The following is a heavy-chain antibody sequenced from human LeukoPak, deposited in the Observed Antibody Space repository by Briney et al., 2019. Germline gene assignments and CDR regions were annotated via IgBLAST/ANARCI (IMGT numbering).Heavy chain of an antibody. CDR2: ISGSGDNT. CDR1: GFTFKNYA. D-gene: IGHD2-21*02. CDR3: TKCMTASGTCFSAS. Sequence: GGSLRLSCAASGFTFKNYAMTWVRQAPGKGLEWVSGISGSGDNTYYADSDSVKGRFTISRDNPKNTLYLQMNSLGAEDTAIYYCTKCMTASGTCFSASWGQGTLVTVSS. V-gene: IGHV3-23*01. J-gene: IGHJ5*02.